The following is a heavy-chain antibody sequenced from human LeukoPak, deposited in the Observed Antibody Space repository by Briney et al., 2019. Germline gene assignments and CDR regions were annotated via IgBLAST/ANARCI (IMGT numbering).Heavy chain of an antibody. J-gene: IGHJ4*02. CDR1: GFTFSNFG. Sequence: GGSLRLSCAASGFTFSNFGMHLVRQAPGKGLEWVTFIRYDGTNKYYADSVKGRFTISRDNSKNTLYLQMNSLRVEDTAIYYCAKVEMSTSPGGIDYWGQGTLVTVSS. V-gene: IGHV3-30*02. CDR3: AKVEMSTSPGGIDY. D-gene: IGHD5-24*01. CDR2: IRYDGTNK.